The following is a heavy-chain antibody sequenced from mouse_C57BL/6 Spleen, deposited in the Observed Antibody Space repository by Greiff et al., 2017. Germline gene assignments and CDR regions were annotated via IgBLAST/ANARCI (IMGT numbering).Heavy chain of an antibody. Sequence: EVKVVESGGGLVKPGGSLKLSCAASGFTFSDYGMHWVRQAPEKGLEWVAYISSGSSTIYYADTGKGRFTISRDNAKNTLFLQMTSLRSEDTAMYYCAKGRYSIYAMDYWGQGTSVTVSS. J-gene: IGHJ4*01. CDR3: AKGRYSIYAMDY. CDR2: ISSGSSTI. D-gene: IGHD2-5*01. CDR1: GFTFSDYG. V-gene: IGHV5-17*01.